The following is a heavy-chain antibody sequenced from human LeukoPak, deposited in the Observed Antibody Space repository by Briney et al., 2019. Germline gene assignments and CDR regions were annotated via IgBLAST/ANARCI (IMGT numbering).Heavy chain of an antibody. J-gene: IGHJ5*02. CDR2: INPNSGGT. Sequence: ASVKVSCKASGYTFTSYYMHWVRQAPGQGLEWMGRINPNSGGTNYAQKFQGRVTMTRDTSISTAYMELSRLRSDDTAVYYCARDASSGWLHNWFDPWGQGTLVTVSS. CDR1: GYTFTSYY. D-gene: IGHD6-19*01. CDR3: ARDASSGWLHNWFDP. V-gene: IGHV1-2*06.